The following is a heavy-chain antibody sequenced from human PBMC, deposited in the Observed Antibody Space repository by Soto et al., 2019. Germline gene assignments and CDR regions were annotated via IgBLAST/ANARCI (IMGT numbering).Heavy chain of an antibody. Sequence: ASVKVSCKASGYTFTSYAMHWVRQAPGQRLEWMGWINAGNGNTKYSQKFQGRVTITRDTSASTAYMELSSLRSEDTAVYYCARNIVATINLAYWGQGTLVTVSS. CDR1: GYTFTSYA. D-gene: IGHD5-12*01. CDR2: INAGNGNT. V-gene: IGHV1-3*01. J-gene: IGHJ4*02. CDR3: ARNIVATINLAY.